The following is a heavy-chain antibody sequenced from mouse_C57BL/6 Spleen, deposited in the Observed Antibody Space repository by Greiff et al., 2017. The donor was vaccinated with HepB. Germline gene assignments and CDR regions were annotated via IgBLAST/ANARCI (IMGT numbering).Heavy chain of an antibody. CDR3: AMESLQLRLPYAKDY. CDR2: ILPGSGST. J-gene: IGHJ4*01. Sequence: VQLQQSGAELMKPGASVKLSCKAPGYTFTGYWIEWVKQRPGHGLEWIGEILPGSGSTNYNEKFKGKATFTADTSSNTAYMQLSSLTTEDAALYYSAMESLQLRLPYAKDYWGQGTSVTVSS. CDR1: GYTFTGYW. V-gene: IGHV1-9*01. D-gene: IGHD3-2*02.